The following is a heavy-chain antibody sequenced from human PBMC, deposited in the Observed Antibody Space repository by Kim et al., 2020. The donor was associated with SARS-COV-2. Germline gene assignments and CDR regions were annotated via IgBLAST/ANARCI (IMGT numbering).Heavy chain of an antibody. Sequence: GGSLRLSCAASGFTFSRYAMTWVRQAPGKGLEWVSGVSGSGDTTYYADSVKGRFTVSRDNSKNTVSLQMNSLRAEDGALYYCAKDVYSGFAGIAEYFQHWGQGTLVSVSS. CDR3: AKDVYSGFAGIAEYFQH. D-gene: IGHD6-19*01. CDR1: GFTFSRYA. J-gene: IGHJ1*01. V-gene: IGHV3-23*01. CDR2: VSGSGDTT.